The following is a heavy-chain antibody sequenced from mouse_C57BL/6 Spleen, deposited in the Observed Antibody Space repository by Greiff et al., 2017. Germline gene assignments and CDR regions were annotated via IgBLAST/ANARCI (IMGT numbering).Heavy chain of an antibody. CDR1: GFTFSSYG. V-gene: IGHV5-6*01. D-gene: IGHD1-1*02. Sequence: EVQGVESGGDLVKPGGSLKLSCAASGFTFSSYGMSWVRQTPDKRLEWVATISSGGSYTYYPDSVKGRFTISRDNAKNTLYLQMSSLKSEDTAMYYCARQELWSFAYWGQGTLVTVSA. CDR2: ISSGGSYT. CDR3: ARQELWSFAY. J-gene: IGHJ3*01.